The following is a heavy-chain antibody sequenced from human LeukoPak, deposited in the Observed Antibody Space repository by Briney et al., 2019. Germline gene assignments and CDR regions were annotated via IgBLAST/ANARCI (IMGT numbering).Heavy chain of an antibody. CDR3: ARDSYDSSGYYEILFDY. V-gene: IGHV4-61*02. D-gene: IGHD3-22*01. Sequence: SETLSPTCTVSGGSISSGSYYWSWIRQPAGKGLEWIGRIYTSGSTNYNPSLKSRVTISVDTSKNQFSLKLSSVTAADTAVYYCARDSYDSSGYYEILFDYWGQGTLVTVSS. CDR1: GGSISSGSYY. J-gene: IGHJ4*02. CDR2: IYTSGST.